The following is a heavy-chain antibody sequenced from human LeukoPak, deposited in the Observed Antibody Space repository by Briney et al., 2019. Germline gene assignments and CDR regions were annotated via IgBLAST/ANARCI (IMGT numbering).Heavy chain of an antibody. CDR3: AKNYRDYCAPLDY. Sequence: GGSLRLSCAASGFTFSTYAMSWVRQAPGKGLEWVSSISASGGTTYYADSVKGRFTISRDISKNTLYLQMNSLRAEDTAVYYCAKNYRDYCAPLDYWGQGTLVTVSS. V-gene: IGHV3-23*01. CDR1: GFTFSTYA. D-gene: IGHD4-17*01. CDR2: ISASGGTT. J-gene: IGHJ4*02.